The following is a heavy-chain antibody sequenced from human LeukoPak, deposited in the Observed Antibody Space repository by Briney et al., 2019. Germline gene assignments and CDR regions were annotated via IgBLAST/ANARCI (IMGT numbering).Heavy chain of an antibody. CDR3: AKDARILWTYYFDY. V-gene: IGHV3-9*01. D-gene: IGHD2-21*01. J-gene: IGHJ4*02. Sequence: GGSLRLSCAASGFTFDDYAMHGVRQAPGKGLEWVSGISWNSGSIGYADSVKGRFTISRDNAKNSLYLQMNSLRAEDTALYYCAKDARILWTYYFDYWGQGTLVTVSS. CDR1: GFTFDDYA. CDR2: ISWNSGSI.